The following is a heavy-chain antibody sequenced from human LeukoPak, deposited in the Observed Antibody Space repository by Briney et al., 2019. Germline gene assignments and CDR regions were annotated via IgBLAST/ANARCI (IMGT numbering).Heavy chain of an antibody. D-gene: IGHD3-10*01. CDR1: GVSVNNRTYY. CDR3: AKGSRGYFGELLTFDY. CDR2: MYYSGST. V-gene: IGHV4-39*07. Sequence: SETLSLTCTVSGVSVNNRTYYWAWIRQPPGKGLEWIGSMYYSGSTYYKPSLKSRVTMSVDTSKNQFSLKLSSVSAADTAVYYCAKGSRGYFGELLTFDYWGQGILVTVSS. J-gene: IGHJ4*02.